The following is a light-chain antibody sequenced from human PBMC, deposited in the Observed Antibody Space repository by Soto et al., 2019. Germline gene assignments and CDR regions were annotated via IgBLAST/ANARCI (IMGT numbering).Light chain of an antibody. CDR2: GAS. Sequence: EVVMTQSPATLSVSPGERATLSCRASQSVSNNLAWFQQKPGQAPRLLIYGASTRPTGIPARFSGSGSGTEFTLTISSLQSKDFAVYYCQQSNNWPFTFGPGTKVDIK. CDR3: QQSNNWPFT. V-gene: IGKV3-15*01. J-gene: IGKJ3*01. CDR1: QSVSNN.